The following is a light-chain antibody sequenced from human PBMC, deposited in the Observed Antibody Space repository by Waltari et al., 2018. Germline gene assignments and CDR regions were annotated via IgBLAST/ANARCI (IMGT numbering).Light chain of an antibody. Sequence: QSVLTQPPSASGPPGQRVTISCSGSSSNIGSNTVNWYQQLPGTAPKLPIYSTNQRPSGVPDRFSGSKSGTSASLAISGLQSEDEADYYCAAWDDSLNGWVFGGGTKLTVL. CDR3: AAWDDSLNGWV. J-gene: IGLJ3*02. V-gene: IGLV1-44*01. CDR2: STN. CDR1: SSNIGSNT.